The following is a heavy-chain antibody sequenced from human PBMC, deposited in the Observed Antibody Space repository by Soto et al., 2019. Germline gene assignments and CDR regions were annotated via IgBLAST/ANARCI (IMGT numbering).Heavy chain of an antibody. CDR3: ARDGIVGATFYGMDV. Sequence: GGSLRLSCAASGFTFSTYGMHWVRQAPGKGLEWVAIIWSDGSLKYYGDSVKGRFTISRDNYENTAYLQMNNLRVDDTAVYYCARDGIVGATFYGMDVWGQGTTVTVSS. CDR1: GFTFSTYG. V-gene: IGHV3-33*01. J-gene: IGHJ6*02. CDR2: IWSDGSLK. D-gene: IGHD1-26*01.